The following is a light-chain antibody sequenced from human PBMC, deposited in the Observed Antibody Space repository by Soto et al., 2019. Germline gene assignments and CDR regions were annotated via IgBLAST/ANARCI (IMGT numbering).Light chain of an antibody. V-gene: IGKV1-33*01. CDR1: QDITNY. CDR2: DAS. J-gene: IGKJ1*01. Sequence: DIQMTQSPSSLSASVGDRVTITCQASQDITNYLNWYQQKPGKAPKLLIYDASNFETGVPSRFSGSASGTDFTFTISSLQPEDIATYYCQQYDNLPTWTFGQGTKVEIK. CDR3: QQYDNLPTWT.